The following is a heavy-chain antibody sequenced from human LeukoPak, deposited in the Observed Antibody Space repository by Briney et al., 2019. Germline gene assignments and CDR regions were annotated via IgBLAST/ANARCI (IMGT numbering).Heavy chain of an antibody. Sequence: SETLSLTCAVSGYSISSGYYWGWIRQPPGKGLEWIGEINHSGSTNYNPSLKSRVTISVDTSKNQFSLKLSSVTAADTAVYYCARVNGSVPRWFDPWGQGTLVTVSS. CDR2: INHSGST. J-gene: IGHJ5*02. V-gene: IGHV4-38-2*01. D-gene: IGHD3-10*01. CDR1: GYSISSGYY. CDR3: ARVNGSVPRWFDP.